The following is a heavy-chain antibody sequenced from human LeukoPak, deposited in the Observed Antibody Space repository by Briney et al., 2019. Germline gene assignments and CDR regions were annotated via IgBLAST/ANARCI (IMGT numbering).Heavy chain of an antibody. CDR1: GGSISSGSYY. D-gene: IGHD3-3*01. V-gene: IGHV4-61*02. J-gene: IGHJ4*02. CDR2: IYTSGST. CDR3: ARDGNIRFLEWLSPGGDY. Sequence: SETLSLTCTVSGGSISSGSYYWSWIRQPAGKGLEWIGRIYTSGSTNYNPSLKSRVTISVDTSKNQFSLKLSSVTAADTAVYYCARDGNIRFLEWLSPGGDYWGQGTLVTVSS.